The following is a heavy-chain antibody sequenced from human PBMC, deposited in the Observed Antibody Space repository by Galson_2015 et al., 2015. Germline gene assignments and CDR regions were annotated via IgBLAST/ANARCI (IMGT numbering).Heavy chain of an antibody. D-gene: IGHD3-16*02. CDR1: GFSLTTSAVG. J-gene: IGHJ3*02. CDR2: IYWDDDK. CDR3: AHRRSFDAFDI. V-gene: IGHV2-5*02. Sequence: PALVKPTQPLTLTCTFSGFSLTTSAVGVGWIRQPPGKALEWLALIYWDDDKRYSPSLTSRLTITKDTSKNQVVLTMTNMDPVDTATYYCAHRRSFDAFDIWGQGTMVTVSS.